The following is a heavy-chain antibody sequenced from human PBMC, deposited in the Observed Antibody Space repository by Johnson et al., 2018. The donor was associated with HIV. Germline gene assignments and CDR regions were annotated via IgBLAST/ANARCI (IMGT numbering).Heavy chain of an antibody. CDR2: ITYDGRNK. CDR3: VRDQGSGWPTNAFDI. V-gene: IGHV3-30*04. Sequence: QVQLVESGGDVVQPGRSLRLSCAASGFTFRSYAMHWVRQAPGKGLEWVAVITYDGRNKYYTDSVKGRFFISRDNSKNMTNLQMNGLSDEDTADYYCVRDQGSGWPTNAFDIWGRGTRVTVSS. CDR1: GFTFRSYA. J-gene: IGHJ3*02. D-gene: IGHD6-19*01.